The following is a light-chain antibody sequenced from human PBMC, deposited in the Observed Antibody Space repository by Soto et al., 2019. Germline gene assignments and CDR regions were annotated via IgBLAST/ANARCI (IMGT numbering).Light chain of an antibody. CDR2: DAS. CDR3: CSYAGSYTYV. J-gene: IGLJ1*01. V-gene: IGLV2-11*01. CDR1: SSDVGGYNY. Sequence: SALTQPRSVSRSPGQSVTISCTGTSSDVGGYNYVSWYQQHPGKAPKLMIYDASKRPSGVPDRFSGSKSGNTASLTISGLQAEDEADYYCCSYAGSYTYVFGTGTKVTVL.